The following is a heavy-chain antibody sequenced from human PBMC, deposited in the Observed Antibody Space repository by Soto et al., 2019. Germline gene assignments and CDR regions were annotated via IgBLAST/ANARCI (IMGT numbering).Heavy chain of an antibody. V-gene: IGHV4-4*07. J-gene: IGHJ6*02. D-gene: IGHD3-10*01. CDR3: ARASVLLWFGEPLLGGMDV. Sequence: SEPLSLTCTVSGGSISSYYWSWIRQPAGKGLEWIGRIYTSGSTNYNPSLKSRVTMSVDTSKNQFSLKLSSVTAADTAVYYCARASVLLWFGEPLLGGMDVWGQGTTVTVSS. CDR1: GGSISSYY. CDR2: IYTSGST.